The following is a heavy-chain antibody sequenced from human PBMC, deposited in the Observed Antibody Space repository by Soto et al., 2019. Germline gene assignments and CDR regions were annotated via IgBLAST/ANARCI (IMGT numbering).Heavy chain of an antibody. D-gene: IGHD3-22*01. CDR2: IYYSGST. Sequence: SETLSLTCTVSGGSIRSSTYYWGWIRQPPGKGLEWIGSIYYSGSTHYNPSLKSRVTMSVDTSTNQFSLKLNSVTAADTAVYYCAGGFYYDSGPYMDFDYWGQGTLVTVS. J-gene: IGHJ4*02. CDR3: AGGFYYDSGPYMDFDY. CDR1: GGSIRSSTYY. V-gene: IGHV4-39*01.